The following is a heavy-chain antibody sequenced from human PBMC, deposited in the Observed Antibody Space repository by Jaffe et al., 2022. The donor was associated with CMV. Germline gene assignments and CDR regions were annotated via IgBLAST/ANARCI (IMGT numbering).Heavy chain of an antibody. V-gene: IGHV3-33*01. CDR2: IWYDGSNK. Sequence: QVQLVESGGGVVQPGRSLRLSCAASGFTFSSYGMHWVRQAPGKGLEWVAVIWYDGSNKYYADSVKGRFTISRDNSKNTLYLQMNSLRAEDTAVYYCAREDDSSGYYYFLIWGQGTMVTVSS. CDR1: GFTFSSYG. CDR3: AREDDSSGYYYFLI. D-gene: IGHD3-22*01. J-gene: IGHJ3*02.